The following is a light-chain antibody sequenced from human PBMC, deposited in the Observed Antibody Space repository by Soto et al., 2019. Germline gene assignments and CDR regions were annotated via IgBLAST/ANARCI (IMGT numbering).Light chain of an antibody. V-gene: IGLV2-14*01. Sequence: QSALIQPASMSGSPGQSITISCTGTSSDIGRYNFVSWYQHHPGKAPKLIIYEATKRPSGVSYRFSGSKSGNTASLTISGLQAEDEADYYCTSYTITSPYVFGTGTKVTVL. CDR1: SSDIGRYNF. CDR2: EAT. CDR3: TSYTITSPYV. J-gene: IGLJ1*01.